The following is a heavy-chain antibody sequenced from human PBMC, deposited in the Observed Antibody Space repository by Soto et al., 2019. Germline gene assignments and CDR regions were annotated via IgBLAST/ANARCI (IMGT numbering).Heavy chain of an antibody. V-gene: IGHV3-49*04. D-gene: IGHD3-10*01. CDR1: GFTFGDYA. CDR2: IRSKAYGGTT. J-gene: IGHJ6*02. CDR3: TREGQLGSYYYYGMDV. Sequence: LRLSCTASGFTFGDYAMSWVRQAPGKGLEWVGFIRSKAYGGTTEYAASVKGRFTISRDDSKSIAYLQMNSLKTEDTAVYYCTREGQLGSYYYYGMDVWGQGTTVTVSS.